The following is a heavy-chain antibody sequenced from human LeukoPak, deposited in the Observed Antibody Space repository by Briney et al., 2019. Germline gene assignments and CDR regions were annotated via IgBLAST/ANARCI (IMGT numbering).Heavy chain of an antibody. J-gene: IGHJ4*02. Sequence: SETLSLTCTVSGGSISSYYRNWIRQPPGKGLEWIGYIYYTGSTNYNPSLKSRVTISVDTSKNQFSLKLSSVTAADTAVYYCARGGGYSSSWSYWGQGTLVTVSS. CDR2: IYYTGST. D-gene: IGHD6-13*01. CDR1: GGSISSYY. V-gene: IGHV4-59*01. CDR3: ARGGGYSSSWSY.